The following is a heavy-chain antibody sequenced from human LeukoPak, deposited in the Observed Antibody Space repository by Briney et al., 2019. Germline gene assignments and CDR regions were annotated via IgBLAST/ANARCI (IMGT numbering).Heavy chain of an antibody. J-gene: IGHJ4*02. D-gene: IGHD6-19*01. V-gene: IGHV3-21*06. CDR1: GFTFSGYS. CDR2: ISSSSSYI. Sequence: GGSLRLSCAASGFTFSGYSMNWVRQAPGKGLEWVSSISSSSSYIYYADSVKGRFTISRDNAKNMLYLQMNSLRADDTGVYYCARGRGLGEFAVASFDSWGRGTLVTVSS. CDR3: ARGRGLGEFAVASFDS.